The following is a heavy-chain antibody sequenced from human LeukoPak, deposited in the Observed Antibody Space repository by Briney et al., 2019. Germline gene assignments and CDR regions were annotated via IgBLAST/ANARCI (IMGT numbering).Heavy chain of an antibody. J-gene: IGHJ6*03. D-gene: IGHD3-22*01. CDR1: GFTFSSYA. Sequence: GGSLRLSCAASGFTFSSYAMSWVRQAPGKGLEWVSAISGSGGSTYYADSVKGRSTISRDNSKNTLYLQMNSLRAEDTAVYYCAKDWYYYDSSGYYPDYYYYYMDVWGKGTTVTVSS. CDR2: ISGSGGST. V-gene: IGHV3-23*01. CDR3: AKDWYYYDSSGYYPDYYYYYMDV.